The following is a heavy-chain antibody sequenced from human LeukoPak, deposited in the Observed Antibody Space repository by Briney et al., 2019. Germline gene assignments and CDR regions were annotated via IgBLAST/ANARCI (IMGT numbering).Heavy chain of an antibody. CDR2: ISYDGSNK. Sequence: GGSLRLSCAASGFTFSSYAMHWVRQAPGRGLEWVAVISYDGSNKYYADSVKGRFTISRDNSKNTLYLQMNRLRVEDTAVYYCVQERDRRGYFDYWGQGTLVTVSS. V-gene: IGHV3-30*04. J-gene: IGHJ4*02. CDR1: GFTFSSYA. D-gene: IGHD2-15*01. CDR3: VQERDRRGYFDY.